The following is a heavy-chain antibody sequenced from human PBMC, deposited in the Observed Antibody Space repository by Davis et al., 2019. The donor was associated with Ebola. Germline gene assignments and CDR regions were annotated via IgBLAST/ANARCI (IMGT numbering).Heavy chain of an antibody. V-gene: IGHV5-51*01. J-gene: IGHJ3*02. Sequence: GGSLRLSCKAPGYSFSAYWIGWVRQMPGKGLEWMGIIYPGDSDTRYSPSFQGQVTISADKSISTAYLHWSSLKASDTAMYYCARSDSNYVSPFDIWGQGTMVTVSS. CDR2: IYPGDSDT. CDR3: ARSDSNYVSPFDI. CDR1: GYSFSAYW. D-gene: IGHD4-11*01.